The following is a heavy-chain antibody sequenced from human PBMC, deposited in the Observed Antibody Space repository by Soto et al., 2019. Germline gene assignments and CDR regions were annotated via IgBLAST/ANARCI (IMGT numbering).Heavy chain of an antibody. V-gene: IGHV4-4*02. J-gene: IGHJ5*02. D-gene: IGHD2-2*01. Sequence: SGTLFPTFPVTGCFSYSITMGMEVGQPPGKGLEWIGEIYHSGSTNYNPSLKSRVTISVDKSKNQFSLKLSSVTAADTAVYYCARGIGEYQLLSRWFDPWGQGTLVTVS. CDR3: ARGIGEYQLLSRWFDP. CDR2: IYHSGST. CDR1: GCFSYSITM.